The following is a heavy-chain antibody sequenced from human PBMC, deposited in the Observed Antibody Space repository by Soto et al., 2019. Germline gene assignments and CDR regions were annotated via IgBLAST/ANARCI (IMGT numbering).Heavy chain of an antibody. CDR1: GFTFSSYG. D-gene: IGHD3-10*01. CDR3: ARDSLAMVRGVIITFVAPYGMDV. V-gene: IGHV3-33*01. Sequence: GGSLRLSCAASGFTFSSYGMHWVRQAPGKGLEWVAVIWYDGSNKYYADSVKGRFTISRDNSKNTLYLQMNSLRAEDTAVYYCARDSLAMVRGVIITFVAPYGMDVWGQGTTVTVSS. CDR2: IWYDGSNK. J-gene: IGHJ6*02.